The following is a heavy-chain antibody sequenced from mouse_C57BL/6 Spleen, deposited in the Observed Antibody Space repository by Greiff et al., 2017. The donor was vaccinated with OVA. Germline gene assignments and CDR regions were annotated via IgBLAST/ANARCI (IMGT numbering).Heavy chain of an antibody. CDR3: ARGATVVASYYFDY. CDR1: GYTFTNYW. CDR2: IYPGGGYT. J-gene: IGHJ2*01. V-gene: IGHV1-63*01. D-gene: IGHD1-1*01. Sequence: QVQLQQSGAELVRPGTSVKMSCKASGYTFTNYWIGWAKQRPGHGLEWIGDIYPGGGYTNYNEKFKGKATLTADKSSSTAYMQFSSLTSEDSAIYYCARGATVVASYYFDYWGQGTTLTVSS.